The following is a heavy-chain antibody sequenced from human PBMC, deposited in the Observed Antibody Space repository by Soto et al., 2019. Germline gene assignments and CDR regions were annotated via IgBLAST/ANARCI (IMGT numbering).Heavy chain of an antibody. CDR1: GFTFSSYW. CDR2: INTDGSIT. D-gene: IGHD2-15*01. Sequence: PGGSLRLSCAASGFTFSSYWMHWVRQVPGKGLVWVSRINTDGSITSHADSVKGRFTISRDNAKNTLYLQMNSLGADDTAVYYCTRDSGGRDAYWGQGALVTVSS. CDR3: TRDSGGRDAY. V-gene: IGHV3-74*01. J-gene: IGHJ4*02.